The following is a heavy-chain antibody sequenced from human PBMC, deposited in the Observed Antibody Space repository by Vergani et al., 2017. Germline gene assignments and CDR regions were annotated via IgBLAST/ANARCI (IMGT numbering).Heavy chain of an antibody. CDR2: IWYDGSNK. V-gene: IGHV3-33*01. Sequence: VQLVESGGGVVQPGRSLRLSCAASGFTFSSYGMHWVRQAPGKGLEWVAVIWYDGSNKYYADSVKGRFTISRDNSKNTLYLQMNSLRAEDTAVYYCARGSDGMDVWGQGTTVTVSS. CDR3: ARGSDGMDV. J-gene: IGHJ6*02. CDR1: GFTFSSYG.